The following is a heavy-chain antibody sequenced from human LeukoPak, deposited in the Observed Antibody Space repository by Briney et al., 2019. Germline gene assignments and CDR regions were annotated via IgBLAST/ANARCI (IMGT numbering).Heavy chain of an antibody. Sequence: SETLSLTCTVSGGSISSSSYYWGWIRRPPGKGLEWIGSIYYSGSTYYNPSLKSRVTISVDTSKNQFSLKLSSVTAADTAVYYCARERRYSGSYPDPFDYWGQGTLVTVSS. CDR1: GGSISSSSYY. J-gene: IGHJ4*02. V-gene: IGHV4-39*07. D-gene: IGHD1-26*01. CDR2: IYYSGST. CDR3: ARERRYSGSYPDPFDY.